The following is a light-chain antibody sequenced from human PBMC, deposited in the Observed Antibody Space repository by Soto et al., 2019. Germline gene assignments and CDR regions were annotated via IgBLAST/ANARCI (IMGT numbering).Light chain of an antibody. CDR1: SSNIGNTY. CDR3: GTWDSSLSAYV. V-gene: IGLV1-51*01. J-gene: IGLJ1*01. Sequence: QSVLTQPPSVSASPGQKVTISCSGSSSNIGNTYVSWYQQLPGTAPKLLIYDNNKRPSGIPDRFSDSKSGTSATLAITGLQTEDEADYYCGTWDSSLSAYVFGTGTKLTVL. CDR2: DNN.